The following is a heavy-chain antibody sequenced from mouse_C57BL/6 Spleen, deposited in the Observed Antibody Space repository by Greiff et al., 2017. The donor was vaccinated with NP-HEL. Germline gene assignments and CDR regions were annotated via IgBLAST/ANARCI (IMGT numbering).Heavy chain of an antibody. V-gene: IGHV5-17*01. CDR3: ASRNGYDAMDY. CDR1: GFTFSDYG. J-gene: IGHJ4*01. Sequence: EVMLVESGGGLVKPGGSLKLSCAASGFTFSDYGMHWVRQAPEKGLEWVAYISSGSSTIYYADTVKGRFTISRDNAKNTLFLQMTSLRSEDTAMYYCASRNGYDAMDYWGQGTSVTVSS. CDR2: ISSGSSTI.